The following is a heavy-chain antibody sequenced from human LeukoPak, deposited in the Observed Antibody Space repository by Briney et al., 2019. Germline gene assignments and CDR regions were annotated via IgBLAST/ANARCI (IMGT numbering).Heavy chain of an antibody. CDR2: ISGSGGST. CDR3: ARGRWLLPEFDY. Sequence: GGSLRLSCAASGFTFSSYAMSWVRQAPGKGLEWVSAISGSGGSTYYADSVKGRFTISRDNSKNTLYLQMNSLRAEDTAVYYCARGRWLLPEFDYWGQGTLVTVSS. J-gene: IGHJ4*02. D-gene: IGHD3-22*01. V-gene: IGHV3-23*01. CDR1: GFTFSSYA.